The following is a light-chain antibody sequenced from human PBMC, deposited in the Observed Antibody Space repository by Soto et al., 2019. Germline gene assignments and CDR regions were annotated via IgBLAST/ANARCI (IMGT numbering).Light chain of an antibody. V-gene: IGKV3-20*01. CDR1: QSVRSSS. J-gene: IGKJ3*01. CDR2: GSS. Sequence: EIVLTQSPGTLSLSPGERATLSCRASQSVRSSSLAWYQQKPGQAPRLLIYGSSSRATDIPDRFSGSGSGTDFNLTISRLEPEDFAMYYCQHYGSSPLFTFGPGTKVDIK. CDR3: QHYGSSPLFT.